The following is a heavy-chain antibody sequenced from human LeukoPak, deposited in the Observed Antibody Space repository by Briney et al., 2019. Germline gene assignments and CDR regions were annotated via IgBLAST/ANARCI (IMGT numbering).Heavy chain of an antibody. V-gene: IGHV4-4*09. Sequence: SETLSLTCTVSGGSITSYYWSWIRQPPGKGLEWIGYIYTSGSTNYNPSLKSRVTISVDTSKNQFSLKLSSVTAADTAVYYCARLIRFLEWNVDLYWFDPWGQGTLVTVSS. CDR1: GGSITSYY. D-gene: IGHD3-3*01. CDR3: ARLIRFLEWNVDLYWFDP. CDR2: IYTSGST. J-gene: IGHJ5*02.